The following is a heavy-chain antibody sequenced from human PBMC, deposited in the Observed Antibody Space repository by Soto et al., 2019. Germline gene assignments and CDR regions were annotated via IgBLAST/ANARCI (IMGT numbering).Heavy chain of an antibody. D-gene: IGHD2-8*02. CDR1: GASITGTSY. CDR2: FSLSGTT. Sequence: SLTCTVSGASITGTSYWSWIRQPAGKGLEWIGRFSLSGTTNYNPSLRSRVTMSADASKNQFSLRLTSVTAADTALYYCARGMTPPGAPAWYYFDSWGQGTLVTAPQ. V-gene: IGHV4-4*07. J-gene: IGHJ4*02. CDR3: ARGMTPPGAPAWYYFDS.